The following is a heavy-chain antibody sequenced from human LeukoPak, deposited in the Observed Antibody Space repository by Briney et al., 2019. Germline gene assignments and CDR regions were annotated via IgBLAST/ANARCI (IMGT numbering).Heavy chain of an antibody. CDR1: GYSFTSYW. Sequence: GESLKISCKGSGYSFTSYWISWVRQMPGKGLEWMGRIDPSDSYTNYSPSFQGHVTISADKSISTAYLQWSSLKASDTAMYYCAIASARGDLEYYYYGMDVWGQGTTVTVSS. CDR2: IDPSDSYT. J-gene: IGHJ6*02. CDR3: AIASARGDLEYYYYGMDV. V-gene: IGHV5-10-1*01. D-gene: IGHD3-10*01.